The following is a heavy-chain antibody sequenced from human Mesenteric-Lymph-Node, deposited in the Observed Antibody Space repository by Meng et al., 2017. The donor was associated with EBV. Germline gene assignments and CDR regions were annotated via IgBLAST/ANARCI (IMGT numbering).Heavy chain of an antibody. CDR2: IDTTGGRT. CDR1: GFSFTSYA. J-gene: IGHJ4*02. Sequence: LVSGGGLVQRGGSLRLSCTVSGFSFTSYAMTWVRQAPGKGLEWVSAIDTTGGRTYYADSVKGRFTISRDNYKNPLSLQMNSLRVEDTAVYYCAKDGAGAPAGHWGQGTLVTVSS. D-gene: IGHD6-13*01. CDR3: AKDGAGAPAGH. V-gene: IGHV3-23*01.